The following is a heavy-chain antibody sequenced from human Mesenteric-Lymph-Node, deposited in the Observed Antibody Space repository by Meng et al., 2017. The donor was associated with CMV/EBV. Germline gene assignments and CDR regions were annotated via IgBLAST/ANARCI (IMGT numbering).Heavy chain of an antibody. CDR2: IYPDDSDT. CDR3: ARGEWEFPHFDS. D-gene: IGHD3-10*01. Sequence: GESLKISCKGSGYNFPIYWIGWVRQMPGKGLEWMGIIYPDDSDTRYSPSFQGQVTISVDKSITTAYLQWSSLKASDSAMYYCARGEWEFPHFDSWGQGTLVTVSS. V-gene: IGHV5-51*01. J-gene: IGHJ4*02. CDR1: GYNFPIYW.